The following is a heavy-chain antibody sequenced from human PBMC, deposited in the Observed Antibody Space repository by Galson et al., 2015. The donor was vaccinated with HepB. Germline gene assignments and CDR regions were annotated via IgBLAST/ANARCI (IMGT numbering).Heavy chain of an antibody. V-gene: IGHV3-9*01. CDR3: AKDGIESRFGDLNEVGWFDP. D-gene: IGHD3-10*01. CDR1: GFTFDDYA. Sequence: SLRLSCAASGFTFDDYAMHWVRQAPGKGLEWVSGISWNSGSIGYADSVKGRFTISRDNAKNSLYLQMNSLRAEDTALYYCAKDGIESRFGDLNEVGWFDPWGRGTLVTVSS. J-gene: IGHJ5*02. CDR2: ISWNSGSI.